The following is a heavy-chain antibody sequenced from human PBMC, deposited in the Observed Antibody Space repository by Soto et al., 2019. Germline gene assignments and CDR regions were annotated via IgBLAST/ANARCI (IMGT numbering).Heavy chain of an antibody. CDR1: GFTFSSSA. CDR2: IVVGSGKT. CDR3: AGRYCSGGSCYNYYGMDV. Sequence: GAPVKVSCKASGFTFSSSAVQWVRQARGQRPEWVGWIVVGSGKTNYAQKFQERGTITRDMAPRTTYMELSSLRSEDTAVYYCAGRYCSGGSCYNYYGMDVWGQGTTVTVSS. D-gene: IGHD2-15*01. J-gene: IGHJ6*02. V-gene: IGHV1-58*01.